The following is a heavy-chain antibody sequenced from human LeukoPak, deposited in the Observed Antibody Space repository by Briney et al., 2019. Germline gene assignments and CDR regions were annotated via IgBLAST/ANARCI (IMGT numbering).Heavy chain of an antibody. CDR2: ISSNGDTT. J-gene: IGHJ4*02. D-gene: IGHD4-23*01. Sequence: GGSLRLSCAASGFTFSNYAMYWVRQAPGKGLEWVSTISSNGDTTYYADSVKGRFTISRDNSKNTLYVQMNSLRAEDTAVYYCASHDYGGNSVTRDYWGQGTLVTVSS. CDR1: GFTFSNYA. CDR3: ASHDYGGNSVTRDY. V-gene: IGHV3-23*01.